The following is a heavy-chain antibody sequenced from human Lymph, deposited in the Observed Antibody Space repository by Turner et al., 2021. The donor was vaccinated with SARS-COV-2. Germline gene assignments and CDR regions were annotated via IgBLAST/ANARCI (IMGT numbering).Heavy chain of an antibody. D-gene: IGHD1-1*01. CDR3: ARDLQLYGMDV. CDR2: IYSGGST. V-gene: IGHV3-53*02. Sequence: EVQLVETGGGLIQPGGSLRLSCAASGFTVSSNYMTWVRQAPGKGLEWVSLIYSGGSTYYADSVKGRFTISRDNSKNTLYLQMNILRAEDTAIYYCARDLQLYGMDVWGQGTTVTVSS. J-gene: IGHJ6*02. CDR1: GFTVSSNY.